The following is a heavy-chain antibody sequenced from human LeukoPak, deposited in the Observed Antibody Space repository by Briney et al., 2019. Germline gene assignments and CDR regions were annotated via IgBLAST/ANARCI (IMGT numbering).Heavy chain of an antibody. CDR1: GGSISSGSYY. CDR2: IYTSGST. CDR3: ATSGGKKLDY. Sequence: SETLSLTCTVSGGSISSGSYYWSWIRQPAGKGLEWIGRIYTSGSTNYNPSLKSRVTISVDKSKNQFSLKMTSVTAADTAVYYCATSGGKKLDYWGQGTLVTVSS. D-gene: IGHD1-26*01. J-gene: IGHJ4*02. V-gene: IGHV4-61*02.